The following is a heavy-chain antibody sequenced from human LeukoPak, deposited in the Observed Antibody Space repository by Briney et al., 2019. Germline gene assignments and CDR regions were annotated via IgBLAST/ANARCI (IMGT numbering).Heavy chain of an antibody. V-gene: IGHV4-59*01. J-gene: IGHJ4*02. Sequence: SETLSLTCTVSGGSISSYCWSWIRQPPGKGLEWIGYIYYSGSTNYNPSLKSRVTISVDTSKNQFSLKLSSVTAADTAVYYCARVSSTYDSSGYRLYYFDYWGQGSLATVSS. D-gene: IGHD3-22*01. CDR1: GGSISSYC. CDR3: ARVSSTYDSSGYRLYYFDY. CDR2: IYYSGST.